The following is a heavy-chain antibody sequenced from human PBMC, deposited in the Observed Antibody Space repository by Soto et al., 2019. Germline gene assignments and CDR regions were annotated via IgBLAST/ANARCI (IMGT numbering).Heavy chain of an antibody. CDR3: AREVGYSGYEKAYDY. CDR1: GYSFTRFD. Sequence: ASVTVSCKSFGYSFTRFDVHWVRQASGQRLEWMGWINAGNGNTKYSQKFQGRVTITRDTSASTAYMELSSLRSEDTAVYYCAREVGYSGYEKAYDYWGQGTLVTVSS. J-gene: IGHJ4*02. CDR2: INAGNGNT. V-gene: IGHV1-3*01. D-gene: IGHD5-12*01.